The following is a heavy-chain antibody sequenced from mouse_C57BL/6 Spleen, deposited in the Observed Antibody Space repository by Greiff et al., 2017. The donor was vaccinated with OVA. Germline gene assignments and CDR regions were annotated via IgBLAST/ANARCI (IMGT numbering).Heavy chain of an antibody. CDR1: GYTFTSYW. D-gene: IGHD2-3*01. CDR2: IDPSDSET. V-gene: IGHV1-52*01. CDR3: ARWGDGYPWFAY. Sequence: QVQLQQPGAELVRPGSSVKLSCKASGYTFTSYWMHWVKQRPIQGLEWIGNIDPSDSETHYNQKFKDKATLTVDKSSSTAYMQLSSLTSEDSAVDYCARWGDGYPWFAYWGQGTLVTVSA. J-gene: IGHJ3*01.